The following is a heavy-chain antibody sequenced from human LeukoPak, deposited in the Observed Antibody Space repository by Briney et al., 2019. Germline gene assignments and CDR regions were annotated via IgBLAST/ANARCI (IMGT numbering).Heavy chain of an antibody. Sequence: GASVKVSCKASGGTFSSYAISWVRQAPGQGLEWRGGIIPIFGTANYAQKFQGRVTITADKSTSTAYMELSSLRSEDTAVYYCARECNYDSSGYYWYYFDYWGQGTLVTVSS. CDR1: GGTFSSYA. J-gene: IGHJ4*02. CDR2: IIPIFGTA. CDR3: ARECNYDSSGYYWYYFDY. D-gene: IGHD3-22*01. V-gene: IGHV1-69*06.